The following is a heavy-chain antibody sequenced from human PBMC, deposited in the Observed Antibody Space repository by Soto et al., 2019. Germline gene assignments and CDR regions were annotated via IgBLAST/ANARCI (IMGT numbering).Heavy chain of an antibody. D-gene: IGHD1-26*01. CDR2: ISGSGGST. Sequence: WGSLLVSCASSVFTFSIYAMSWVRQAPGKGLEWVSAISGSGGSTYYADSVKGRFTISRDNSKNTLYLQMNSLRAEDTAVYYCAKDRGGSYFPQDAFDIWGQGTMVTVSS. J-gene: IGHJ3*02. CDR3: AKDRGGSYFPQDAFDI. V-gene: IGHV3-23*01. CDR1: VFTFSIYA.